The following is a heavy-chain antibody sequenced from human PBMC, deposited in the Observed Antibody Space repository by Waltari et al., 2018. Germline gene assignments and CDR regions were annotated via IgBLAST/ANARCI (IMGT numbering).Heavy chain of an antibody. CDR1: GGSISSSNW. Sequence: QVQLQESGPGLVKPSGTLSLTCAVSGGSISSSNWWRWVRQPPGTGLEWIGEIYHSGSTNYNPSLKSRVTISVDKSKNQFSLKLSSVTAADTAVYYCARAMYYDFWSGQKGWFDPWGQGTLVTVSS. CDR2: IYHSGST. V-gene: IGHV4-4*02. CDR3: ARAMYYDFWSGQKGWFDP. J-gene: IGHJ5*02. D-gene: IGHD3-3*01.